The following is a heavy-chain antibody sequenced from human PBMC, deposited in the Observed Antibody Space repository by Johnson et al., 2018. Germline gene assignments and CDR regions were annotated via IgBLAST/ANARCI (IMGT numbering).Heavy chain of an antibody. D-gene: IGHD4-17*01. CDR2: ISYTGGST. Sequence: QLVQSGGGLVQPWGSLRLSCAASGITFSNYAMSWVRQAPGKGLEWVSTISYTGGSTFYADSVQGRFTISRDNSKNTLYLQMHSLRAEDTAVYYCAPRRGGNTVTTFGAFDIWGQGTIVTVSS. CDR1: GITFSNYA. CDR3: APRRGGNTVTTFGAFDI. V-gene: IGHV3-23*04. J-gene: IGHJ3*02.